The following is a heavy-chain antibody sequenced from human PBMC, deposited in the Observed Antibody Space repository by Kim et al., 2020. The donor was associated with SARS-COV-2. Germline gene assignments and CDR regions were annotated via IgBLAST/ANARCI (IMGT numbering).Heavy chain of an antibody. V-gene: IGHV3-33*05. D-gene: IGHD6-13*01. Sequence: GGSLRLSCVASGFTFSTYGMHWVRQAPGKGLEWVAVISYDGNNKDHADSVKGRFTISSDNSKNTLYLQMNSLRAEDTAVYSCARGTKGYSSSWYNYFDPWGQGTLVTVSS. CDR1: GFTFSTYG. J-gene: IGHJ5*02. CDR2: ISYDGNNK. CDR3: ARGTKGYSSSWYNYFDP.